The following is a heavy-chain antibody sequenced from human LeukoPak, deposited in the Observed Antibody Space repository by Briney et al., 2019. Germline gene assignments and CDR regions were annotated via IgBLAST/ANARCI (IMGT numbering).Heavy chain of an antibody. Sequence: GGSLRLTCAASGFTFSSYWMSWVRQAPGKGLEWVSAISGSGGSTYYADSVKGRFTISRDNSKNTLYLQMNSLRAEDTAVYYCAKGSYYGSGSYYQLDYWGQGTLVTVSS. V-gene: IGHV3-23*01. D-gene: IGHD3-10*01. J-gene: IGHJ4*02. CDR1: GFTFSSYW. CDR2: ISGSGGST. CDR3: AKGSYYGSGSYYQLDY.